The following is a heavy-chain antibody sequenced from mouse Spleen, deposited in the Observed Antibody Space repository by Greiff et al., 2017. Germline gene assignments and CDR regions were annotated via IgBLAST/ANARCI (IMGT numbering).Heavy chain of an antibody. CDR3: ANWDVNFDY. CDR2: IYPGSGST. J-gene: IGHJ2*01. V-gene: IGHV1-55*01. CDR1: GYTFTSYW. D-gene: IGHD4-1*01. Sequence: QVQLQQSGPELVKPGASVKMSCKASGYTFTSYWITWVKQRPGQGLEWIGDIYPGSGSTNYNEKFKSKATLTVDTSSSTAYMQLSSLTSEDSAVYYCANWDVNFDYWGQGTTLTVSS.